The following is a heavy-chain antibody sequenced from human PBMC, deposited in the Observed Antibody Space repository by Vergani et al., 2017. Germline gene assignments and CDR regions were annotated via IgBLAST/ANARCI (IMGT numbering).Heavy chain of an antibody. V-gene: IGHV3-23*01. CDR2: ISGSGGST. D-gene: IGHD4-17*01. Sequence: EVQLLESGGGLVQPGGSLRLSCAASGFTFSSYAMSWVRQAPGKGLEWVSAISGSGGSTYYADSVKGRFTISRDNSKNSLYLQMNSLRAEDTAVYYCARAPKDYGDYPVAFDIWGQGTMVTVSS. CDR1: GFTFSSYA. J-gene: IGHJ3*02. CDR3: ARAPKDYGDYPVAFDI.